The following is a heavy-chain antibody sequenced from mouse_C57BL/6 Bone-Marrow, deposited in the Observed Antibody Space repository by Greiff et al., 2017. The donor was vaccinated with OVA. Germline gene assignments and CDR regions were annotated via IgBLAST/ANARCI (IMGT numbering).Heavy chain of an antibody. CDR2: IDPETGGT. Sequence: QVQLQQSGAELVRPGASVTLSCKASGYTFTDYEMHWVKQTPVHGLEWIGAIDPETGGTAYNQKFKGKAILTADKSSSTAYMELRSLTSEDSAVYYCTSSTERYYAMDYWGQGTSVTVSS. J-gene: IGHJ4*01. CDR3: TSSTERYYAMDY. V-gene: IGHV1-15*01. CDR1: GYTFTDYE.